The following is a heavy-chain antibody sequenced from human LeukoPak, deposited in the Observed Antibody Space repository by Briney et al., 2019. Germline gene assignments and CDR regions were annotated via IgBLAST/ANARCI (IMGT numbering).Heavy chain of an antibody. D-gene: IGHD5-18*01. CDR3: AKLRGSYGSNPFDY. V-gene: IGHV3-23*01. Sequence: GGSLRLSCAASGFTFSSYAMRWVRQAPGKGLEWVSAISGSGGSTYYADSVKGRFTISRDNSKNTLYLQMNSLRAEDTAVYYCAKLRGSYGSNPFDYWGQGTLVTVSS. CDR1: GFTFSSYA. J-gene: IGHJ4*02. CDR2: ISGSGGST.